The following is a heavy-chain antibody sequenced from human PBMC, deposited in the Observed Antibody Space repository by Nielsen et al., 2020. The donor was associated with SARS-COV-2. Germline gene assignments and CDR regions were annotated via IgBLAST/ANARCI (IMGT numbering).Heavy chain of an antibody. V-gene: IGHV1-46*01. CDR2: INPSGGST. D-gene: IGHD6-19*01. Sequence: ASVKVSCKASGYTFTSYGISWVRQAPGQGLEWMGIINPSGGSTSYAQKFQGRVTMTRDTSTSTVYMELSSLRSEDTAVYYCARDLLAVAGRHYYYGMDVWGQGTTVTVSS. CDR1: GYTFTSYG. CDR3: ARDLLAVAGRHYYYGMDV. J-gene: IGHJ6*02.